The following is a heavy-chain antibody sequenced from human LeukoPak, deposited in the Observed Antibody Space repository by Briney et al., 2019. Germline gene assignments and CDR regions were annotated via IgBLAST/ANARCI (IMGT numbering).Heavy chain of an antibody. D-gene: IGHD4-17*01. CDR3: ANPATVTTFGFPPYGMDV. Sequence: GGSLRLSCAASGFTFNSYAMHWVRQAPGKGLEWVAVVSYDGTNKYYADSVKGRFTISRDNSKNTLYLQMNSLRAEDTAVYYCANPATVTTFGFPPYGMDVWGQGTTVTVSS. J-gene: IGHJ6*02. V-gene: IGHV3-30*04. CDR1: GFTFNSYA. CDR2: VSYDGTNK.